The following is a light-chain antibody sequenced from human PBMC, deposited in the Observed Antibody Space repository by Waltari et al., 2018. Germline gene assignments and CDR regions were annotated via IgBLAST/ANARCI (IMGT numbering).Light chain of an antibody. CDR1: SSNIGAGYD. CDR3: QSYDSNLVV. V-gene: IGLV1-40*01. J-gene: IGLJ2*01. Sequence: QSVLTQPPSVSGAPGQRVTISCTGNSSNIGAGYDVHWYQQLPGTAPKLLVYGKNNRPSGGPDRFSGSKSGTSASLAITGLQAEDEADYYCQSYDSNLVVFGGGTKLTVL. CDR2: GKN.